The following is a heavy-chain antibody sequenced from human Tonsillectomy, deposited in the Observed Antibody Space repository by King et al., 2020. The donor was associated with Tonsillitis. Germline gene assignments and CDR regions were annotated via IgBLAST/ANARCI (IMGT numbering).Heavy chain of an antibody. Sequence: VQLVESGAEVKKPGASVKVSCKASGYTFTSYYMHWVRQATGQGLEWMGIINPSGGSTSYAQKLQGRVTMTRDTSTSTVYMDLSSLRSEDTAVYYCARPHYYGSGSDRKGAFVIWGEGTMVTVSS. CDR3: ARPHYYGSGSDRKGAFVI. J-gene: IGHJ3*02. CDR1: GYTFTSYY. D-gene: IGHD3-10*01. V-gene: IGHV1-46*01. CDR2: INPSGGST.